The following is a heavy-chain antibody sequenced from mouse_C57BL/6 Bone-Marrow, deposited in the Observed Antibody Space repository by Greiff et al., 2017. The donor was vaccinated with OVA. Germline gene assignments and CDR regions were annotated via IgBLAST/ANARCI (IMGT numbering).Heavy chain of an antibody. Sequence: QVQLQQSGAELARPGASVKLSCKASGYTFTSYGISWVKQRTGQGLEWIGEIYPRSGNTYYNEKFKGKATLTADKSSSTAYMELRSLTSEDSAVYFCARRGGNYDFDYWGQGTTLTVSS. J-gene: IGHJ2*01. CDR3: ARRGGNYDFDY. V-gene: IGHV1-81*01. CDR2: IYPRSGNT. D-gene: IGHD2-1*01. CDR1: GYTFTSYG.